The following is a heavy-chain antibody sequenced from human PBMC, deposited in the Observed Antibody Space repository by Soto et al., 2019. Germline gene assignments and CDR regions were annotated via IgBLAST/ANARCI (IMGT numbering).Heavy chain of an antibody. D-gene: IGHD2-21*02. CDR1: GGSISSSSYF. CDR3: ARHPSDFSFDP. Sequence: SETLSLTCSVSGGSISSSSYFWGWIRQPPGKGLEWIGSIYYSGSTYYNPSLKSRVTVSVDTSKNQFSLKLSPVTAADTAVYYCARHPSDFSFDPWGQGTLVTSPQ. V-gene: IGHV4-39*01. CDR2: IYYSGST. J-gene: IGHJ5*02.